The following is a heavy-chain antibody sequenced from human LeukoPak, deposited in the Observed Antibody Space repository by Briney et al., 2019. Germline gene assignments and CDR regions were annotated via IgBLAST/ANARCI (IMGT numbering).Heavy chain of an antibody. CDR3: ARVVPLSGPTLKYYYYYMDV. V-gene: IGHV4-4*07. CDR2: IYSTEST. Sequence: SETLSLTCTVSGDSISSYYWSWIRHPAARGLEWMVRIYSTESTNYKPSLKRRVVMSVDTSKNQFSLRLRSVTAADTAVYYCARVVPLSGPTLKYYYYYMDVWGKGTTVTVSS. J-gene: IGHJ6*03. CDR1: GDSISSYY. D-gene: IGHD6-6*01.